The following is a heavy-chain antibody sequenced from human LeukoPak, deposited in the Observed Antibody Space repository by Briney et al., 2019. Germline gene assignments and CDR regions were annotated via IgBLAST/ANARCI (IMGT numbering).Heavy chain of an antibody. Sequence: GGSLRLSCTASGFSFSRYSMNWVRQAPGKGLEWISYISSDGSTVYYADSVKGRFTISRDNARNSLYLQMNSLRADDTAVYYCARVGQEGQDYDYVWRSYRYTTTYYFDYWGQGTLVTVSS. V-gene: IGHV3-48*01. J-gene: IGHJ4*02. CDR2: ISSDGSTV. CDR3: ARVGQEGQDYDYVWRSYRYTTTYYFDY. D-gene: IGHD3-16*02. CDR1: GFSFSRYS.